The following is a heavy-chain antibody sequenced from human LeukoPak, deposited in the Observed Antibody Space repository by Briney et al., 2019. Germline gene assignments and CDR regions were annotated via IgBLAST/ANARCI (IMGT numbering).Heavy chain of an antibody. D-gene: IGHD3-3*01. V-gene: IGHV3-7*01. CDR1: GFTFSNYW. CDR3: ARDSVFGIIIKSFDY. J-gene: IGHJ4*02. Sequence: GGSLRLSCKASGFTFSNYWMSWVRQAPGKGLEWVANIKQDGSEKYYVDSVKGRFTISRDNAKNSLYLQMSSLRAEDTAVYYCARDSVFGIIIKSFDYWGQGTLVTVSS. CDR2: IKQDGSEK.